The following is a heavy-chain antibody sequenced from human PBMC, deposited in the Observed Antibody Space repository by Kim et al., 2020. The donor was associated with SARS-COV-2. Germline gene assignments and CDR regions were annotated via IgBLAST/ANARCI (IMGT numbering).Heavy chain of an antibody. V-gene: IGHV3-30-3*01. J-gene: IGHJ4*02. CDR2: ISYDGGNQ. D-gene: IGHD1-7*01. CDR1: GLTFSNYA. Sequence: GGSLRLSCAVSGLTFSNYAMHWVRQGPGKGLEWVAVISYDGGNQYYADSVKGRFTISRDNSENTLYLQMNSLGTEDTAVYYCARELTWNYQTRFDYWGQG. CDR3: ARELTWNYQTRFDY.